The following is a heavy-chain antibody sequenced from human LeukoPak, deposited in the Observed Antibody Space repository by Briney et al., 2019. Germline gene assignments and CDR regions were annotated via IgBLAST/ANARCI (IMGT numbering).Heavy chain of an antibody. D-gene: IGHD2-2*01. Sequence: SETLSLTCSVPGDSMSNFYWSWIRQPPGKGLEWIGYIDNSGSTSYNPSLKSRVTISIDTSKNQFSLRLSSVAAADTAVYFCARGLFSTRRESDYWGQGTLVTVSS. J-gene: IGHJ4*02. CDR1: GDSMSNFY. CDR2: IDNSGST. CDR3: ARGLFSTRRESDY. V-gene: IGHV4-59*01.